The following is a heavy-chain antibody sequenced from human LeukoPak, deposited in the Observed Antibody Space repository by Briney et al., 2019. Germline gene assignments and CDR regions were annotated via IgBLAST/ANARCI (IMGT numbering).Heavy chain of an antibody. CDR1: GFTFSSYS. CDR3: ARAPDSSGWYRPSFTFDY. CDR2: ISSSSSTI. V-gene: IGHV3-48*04. J-gene: IGHJ4*02. Sequence: GGSLRLSCAASGFTFSSYSMNWVRQAPGKGLEWVSYISSSSSTIYYADSVKGRFTISRDNAKNSLYLQMNSLRAEDTAVYYCARAPDSSGWYRPSFTFDYWGQGTLVTVSS. D-gene: IGHD6-19*01.